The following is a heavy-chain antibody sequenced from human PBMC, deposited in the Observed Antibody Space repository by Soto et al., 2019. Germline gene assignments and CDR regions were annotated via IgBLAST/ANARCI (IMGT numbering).Heavy chain of an antibody. CDR2: IYYSGST. J-gene: IGHJ6*02. D-gene: IGHD3-3*01. CDR3: ARDRRDSSWSCYPSYHYYATDV. V-gene: IGHV4-59*01. CDR1: GGSISSYY. Sequence: SETLSLTCTVSGGSISSYYWSWIRQPPGKGLEWIGYIYYSGSTNYNPSLKSRVTISVDTSKNQFSLKLSSVTAADTAVYYCARDRRDSSWSCYPSYHYYATDVCGPGTTVTVSS.